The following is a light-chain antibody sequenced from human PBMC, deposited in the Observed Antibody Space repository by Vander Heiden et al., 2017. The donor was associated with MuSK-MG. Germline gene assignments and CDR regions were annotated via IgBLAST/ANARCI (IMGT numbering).Light chain of an antibody. Sequence: QSALTQPPSASGSPGQSVTISCTGTSSDVGGYNYVSWHQQHPGKAPKLMIYEGSRRPAGAPDRFSGSKSGNTASLTVSGLQAEDEADYYCSSYAGSNNFVFGGGTKLTVL. J-gene: IGLJ2*01. V-gene: IGLV2-8*01. CDR3: SSYAGSNNFV. CDR1: SSDVGGYNY. CDR2: EGS.